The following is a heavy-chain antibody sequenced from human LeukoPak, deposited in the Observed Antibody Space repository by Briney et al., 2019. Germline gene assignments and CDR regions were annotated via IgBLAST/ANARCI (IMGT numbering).Heavy chain of an antibody. CDR2: RNHRENA. D-gene: IGHD3-3*01. V-gene: IGHV4-38-2*01. CDR1: GFSITSGHY. Sequence: PSETLSLTCAVSGFSITSGHYWGWVRQPPGKGLEGIGNRNHRENAYYNPSLRSRLTIFVDSSKNQFSLKLNSVTAADTAVYFCARVAYDFWSGTPTFYYMDVWGSGTAVTVSS. J-gene: IGHJ6*03. CDR3: ARVAYDFWSGTPTFYYMDV.